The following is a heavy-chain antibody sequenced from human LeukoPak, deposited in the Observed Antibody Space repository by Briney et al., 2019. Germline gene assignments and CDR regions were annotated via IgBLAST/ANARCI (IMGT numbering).Heavy chain of an antibody. J-gene: IGHJ4*02. CDR3: AKDGEYSYGYTIFGY. Sequence: GRSLRLSCAASGFTFDDYAMHWVRQAPGKGLEWVSGISWNSGSIGYADSVKGRFTISRDNAKNSLYLQMNSLRAEDTALYYCAKDGEYSYGYTIFGYWGQGTLVTVSS. CDR1: GFTFDDYA. D-gene: IGHD5-18*01. CDR2: ISWNSGSI. V-gene: IGHV3-9*01.